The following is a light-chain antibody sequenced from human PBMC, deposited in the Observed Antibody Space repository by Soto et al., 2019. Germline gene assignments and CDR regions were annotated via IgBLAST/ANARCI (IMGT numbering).Light chain of an antibody. CDR3: QSSDSSLSGPRV. CDR2: GNS. CDR1: SSNIGAGFD. J-gene: IGLJ2*01. V-gene: IGLV1-40*01. Sequence: QSVLTQPPSVSGAPGQTVTISCTGSSSNIGAGFDVHWYQQLPGTAPKLLIYGNSNRPSGVPDRFSGSKSGTLASLAITGLQAEDEADYYCQSSDSSLSGPRVFGGGTKLTVL.